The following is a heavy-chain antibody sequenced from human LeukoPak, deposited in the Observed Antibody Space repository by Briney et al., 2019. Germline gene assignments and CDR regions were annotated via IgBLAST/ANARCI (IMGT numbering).Heavy chain of an antibody. CDR2: IYFSGGT. CDR3: ARIKSGYSYGSFDY. D-gene: IGHD5-18*01. CDR1: GDSISSSNCY. V-gene: IGHV4-39*01. J-gene: IGHJ4*02. Sequence: SETLSLTCTVSGDSISSSNCYWGWIRQPPGKGLEWIGSIYFSGGTYYNASLKSRVTISVDTSKNQFSLKLSSVTAADTAVYYCARIKSGYSYGSFDYWGQGTLVTVSS.